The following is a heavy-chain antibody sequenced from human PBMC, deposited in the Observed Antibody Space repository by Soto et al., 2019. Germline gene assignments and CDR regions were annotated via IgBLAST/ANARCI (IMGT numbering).Heavy chain of an antibody. CDR1: GFTFSSYS. Sequence: PGGSLRLSCAASGFTFSSYSMNWVLQAPGKGLEWVSYISSSSSTIYYADSVKGRFTISRDNAKNSLYLQMNSLRDEDTAVYYCARDMVRSAWYYYGMDVWGQGTTVTVSS. CDR3: ARDMVRSAWYYYGMDV. D-gene: IGHD3-10*01. V-gene: IGHV3-48*02. CDR2: ISSSSSTI. J-gene: IGHJ6*02.